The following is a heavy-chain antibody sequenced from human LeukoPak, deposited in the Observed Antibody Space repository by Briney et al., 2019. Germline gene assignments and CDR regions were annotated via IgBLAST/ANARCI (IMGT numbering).Heavy chain of an antibody. Sequence: ASVKVSCKASGYTFTGYSMHWVRQAPGQGLEWMGWINPNSGGTNYAQKFQGRVTMTRDTSISTAYMELSWLRSDDTAVYYCARSIAARPFPARYYYYYMDVWGQGTLVTVSS. D-gene: IGHD6-6*01. CDR2: INPNSGGT. CDR3: ARSIAARPFPARYYYYYMDV. CDR1: GYTFTGYS. V-gene: IGHV1-2*02. J-gene: IGHJ6*03.